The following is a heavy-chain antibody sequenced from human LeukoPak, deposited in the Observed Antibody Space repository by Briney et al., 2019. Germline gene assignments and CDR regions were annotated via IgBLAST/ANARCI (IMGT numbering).Heavy chain of an antibody. CDR1: GYTFSSYG. D-gene: IGHD3-16*01. V-gene: IGHV3-48*01. J-gene: IGHJ6*03. CDR2: MSRNSDSE. Sequence: GGSLRLSCAGTGYTFSSYGMNWVRQAPGKGLEWVSSMSRNSDSEKYADSVRGRFTISRDNAKNSLHLQMNSLRAEDTAVYYCVRSSYGYYFHMDVWGKGTTVTVSS. CDR3: VRSSYGYYFHMDV.